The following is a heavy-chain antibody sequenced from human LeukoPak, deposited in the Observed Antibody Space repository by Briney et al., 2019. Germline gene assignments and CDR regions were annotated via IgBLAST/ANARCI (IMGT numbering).Heavy chain of an antibody. CDR3: AKDRPKYVAVAPCWVDY. D-gene: IGHD2-2*01. Sequence: GGSLRLSCAASGFTFSSYGMHWVRQAPGKGLEWVAVISYDGSNKYYADSVKGRFTISRDNSKNTLYLQMNSLRAEDTAVYYCAKDRPKYVAVAPCWVDYWGQGTLVTVSS. V-gene: IGHV3-30*18. CDR2: ISYDGSNK. J-gene: IGHJ4*02. CDR1: GFTFSSYG.